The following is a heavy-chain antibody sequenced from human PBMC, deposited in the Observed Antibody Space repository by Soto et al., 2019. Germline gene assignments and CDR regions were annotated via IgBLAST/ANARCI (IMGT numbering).Heavy chain of an antibody. CDR1: GGSISSYY. D-gene: IGHD3-10*01. CDR3: AREIWLGVPDAFDI. Sequence: SETLSLTCTVSGGSISSYYWSWIRQPPGKGLEWIGYIYYSGSTNYNPSLKSRVTISVDTSKNQFSLKLSSVTAADTAVYYCAREIWLGVPDAFDIWGQGTMVTVSS. J-gene: IGHJ3*02. CDR2: IYYSGST. V-gene: IGHV4-59*01.